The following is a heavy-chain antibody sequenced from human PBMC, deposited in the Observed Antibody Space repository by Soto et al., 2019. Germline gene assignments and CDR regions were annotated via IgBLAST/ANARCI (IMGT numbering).Heavy chain of an antibody. CDR3: AVHLGQNYYTMDV. V-gene: IGHV3-23*01. CDR1: GFTFSNFV. Sequence: GGSLRLSCAASGFTFSNFVMSWVRHIPGKGLNWVSGITGSGGRAYYADSVKGRFTISRDNSRNTLYLQLSRLGAEDTAMYHCAVHLGQNYYTMDVWGLGTTVTVSS. J-gene: IGHJ6*02. CDR2: ITGSGGRA.